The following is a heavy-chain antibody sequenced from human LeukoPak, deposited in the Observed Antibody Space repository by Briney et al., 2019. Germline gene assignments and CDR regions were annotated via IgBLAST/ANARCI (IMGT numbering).Heavy chain of an antibody. J-gene: IGHJ2*01. Sequence: SLRLFCAGYGGNYNEYGMQWDRQAKGKGLEWVSGISWNSGTKDYADSVKGRFTISRDNAKKCVYVQMNSLRREDTAVYYCAKAARDWYFHLWGRGTLLRVSS. D-gene: IGHD3-10*01. V-gene: IGHV3-9*01. CDR1: GGNYNEYG. CDR2: ISWNSGTK. CDR3: AKAARDWYFHL.